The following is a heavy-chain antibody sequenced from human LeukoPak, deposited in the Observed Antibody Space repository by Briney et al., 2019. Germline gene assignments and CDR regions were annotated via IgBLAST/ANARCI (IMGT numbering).Heavy chain of an antibody. Sequence: PSETLSLTCTVSGGSVSSGSYYWSWIRQPPGKGLEWIGYIYYSGSTNYNPSLKSRVTISVDTSKNQFSLKLGSVTAADTAVYYCARGYDFWSGYPYNWFDPWGQGTLVTVSS. V-gene: IGHV4-61*01. CDR3: ARGYDFWSGYPYNWFDP. J-gene: IGHJ5*02. D-gene: IGHD3-3*01. CDR2: IYYSGST. CDR1: GGSVSSGSYY.